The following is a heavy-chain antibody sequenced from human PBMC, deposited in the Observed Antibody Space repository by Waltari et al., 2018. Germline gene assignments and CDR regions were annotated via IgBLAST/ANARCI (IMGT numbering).Heavy chain of an antibody. J-gene: IGHJ5*02. CDR2: VYPGDFRT. CDR1: GNRFTTNW. CDR3: ATREYSSASSDP. V-gene: IGHV5-51*01. Sequence: EAQLVQSGAEGKKPGESLKISCKDSGNRFTTNWIGWVRQMPGKGLEWMGVVYPGDFRTRYNPSFQGQVTISVDKSINTAYLQWSSLKASDTAIYYCATREYSSASSDPWGQGSLVTVSS. D-gene: IGHD2-21*01.